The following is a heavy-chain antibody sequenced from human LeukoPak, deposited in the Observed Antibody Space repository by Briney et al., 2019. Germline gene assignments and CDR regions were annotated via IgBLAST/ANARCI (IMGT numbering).Heavy chain of an antibody. CDR3: ARVREWEGISEAIPDYFDY. Sequence: ASVKVSCKASGYTFTGHFMNWVRQAPEQGLEWMGWIKPKSGATAYAQKFQGRVTMTRDTAINTAYLELSSLTSDDTAVYYCARVREWEGISEAIPDYFDYWGQGTLITVSS. CDR2: IKPKSGAT. J-gene: IGHJ4*02. D-gene: IGHD1-26*01. CDR1: GYTFTGHF. V-gene: IGHV1-2*02.